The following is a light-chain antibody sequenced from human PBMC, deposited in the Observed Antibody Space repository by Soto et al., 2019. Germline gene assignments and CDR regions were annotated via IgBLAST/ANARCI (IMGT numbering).Light chain of an antibody. Sequence: EIVMTQSPATLSVSPGERATLSCRASQSFSSNVAWYQQIPGQTPRLLIYGASTRATGIPVRFSGSGSGTEFTLTISSLQSEDFAVYYCQQYGSPPITFGQGTRLEI. J-gene: IGKJ5*01. V-gene: IGKV3-15*01. CDR2: GAS. CDR1: QSFSSN. CDR3: QQYGSPPIT.